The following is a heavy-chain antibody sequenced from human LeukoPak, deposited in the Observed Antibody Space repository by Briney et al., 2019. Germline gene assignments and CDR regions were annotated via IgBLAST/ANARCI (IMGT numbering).Heavy chain of an antibody. CDR3: ARERSLNWYAGAPLDY. V-gene: IGHV3-7*01. J-gene: IGHJ4*02. Sequence: PGGSLRLSCAASGFTFSSSWMTWVRQAPGKGLEWVANIKEEGSETYYVDSVKGRFTISRDNAKNSLYLQMNSLRVEDSAMYYCARERSLNWYAGAPLDYWGQGTLVTVSS. CDR2: IKEEGSET. CDR1: GFTFSSSW. D-gene: IGHD6-13*01.